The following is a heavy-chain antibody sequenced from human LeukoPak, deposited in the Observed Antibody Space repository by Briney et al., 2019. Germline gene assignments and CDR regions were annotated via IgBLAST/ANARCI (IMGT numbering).Heavy chain of an antibody. D-gene: IGHD3-9*01. Sequence: GESLRLSCAASGFTFSSYGMHWVRQAPGKGLEWVAVIWYGGSNKYYADSVKGRFTISRDNSKNTLYLQMNSLRAEDTAVYYCAKDAGYDITENAFDIWGQGTMVTVSS. CDR1: GFTFSSYG. CDR2: IWYGGSNK. CDR3: AKDAGYDITENAFDI. J-gene: IGHJ3*02. V-gene: IGHV3-30*02.